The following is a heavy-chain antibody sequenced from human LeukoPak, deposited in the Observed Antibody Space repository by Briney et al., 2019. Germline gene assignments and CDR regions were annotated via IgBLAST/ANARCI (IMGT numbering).Heavy chain of an antibody. D-gene: IGHD6-25*01. V-gene: IGHV1-69*13. Sequence: EASVKVSCKASGGTFSSYAISWVRQAPGQGLEWMGGIIPIFGTANYAQKFQGRVTITADESTSTAYMELSSLRSEDTAVYYCARDRLSDYYYYGMDVWGQGTTVTVSS. CDR1: GGTFSSYA. CDR3: ARDRLSDYYYYGMDV. J-gene: IGHJ6*02. CDR2: IIPIFGTA.